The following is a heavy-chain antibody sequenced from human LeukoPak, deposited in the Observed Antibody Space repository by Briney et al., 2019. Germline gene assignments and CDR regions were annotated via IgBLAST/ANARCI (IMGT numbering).Heavy chain of an antibody. V-gene: IGHV1-18*03. CDR2: ISAYNGNT. CDR3: ARGRGIAVAGPGYDWFDP. J-gene: IGHJ5*02. CDR1: GYTFTSYG. Sequence: ASVKVSCKASGYTFTSYGISWVRQAPGQGLEWMGWISAYNGNTNYAQKLQGRVTMTTDTSTSTAYMELRSLRSEDMAVYYCARGRGIAVAGPGYDWFDPWGQGTLVTVSS. D-gene: IGHD6-19*01.